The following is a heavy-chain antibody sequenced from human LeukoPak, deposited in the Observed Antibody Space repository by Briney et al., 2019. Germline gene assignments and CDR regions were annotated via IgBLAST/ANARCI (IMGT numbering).Heavy chain of an antibody. CDR3: AKAGVHLEWFRNDY. Sequence: GSLRLSCAASGFTFSSYAMSWVRQAPGKGLEWVSAISGSGGSTYYADSVKGRFTISRDNSKNTLYLQMNSLRAEDTAVYYCAKAGVHLEWFRNDYWGQGTLVTVSS. D-gene: IGHD3-3*01. J-gene: IGHJ4*02. V-gene: IGHV3-23*01. CDR1: GFTFSSYA. CDR2: ISGSGGST.